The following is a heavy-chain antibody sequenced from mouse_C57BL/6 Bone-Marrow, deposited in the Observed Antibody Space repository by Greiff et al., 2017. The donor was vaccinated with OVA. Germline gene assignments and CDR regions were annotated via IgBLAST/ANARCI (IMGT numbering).Heavy chain of an antibody. J-gene: IGHJ2*01. CDR2: IDPSASYT. CDR3: ARGGSGNPYYFDY. CDR1: GYTFTSYW. V-gene: IGHV1-69*01. D-gene: IGHD1-1*01. Sequence: VQLQQPGAELVMPGASVKLSCKASGYTFTSYWMHWVKQRPGQGLEWIGEIDPSASYTNYNQKLKGKSTLTVDKSSSTAYMQLSSLTSEDSAVYYCARGGSGNPYYFDYWGQGTTLTVSS.